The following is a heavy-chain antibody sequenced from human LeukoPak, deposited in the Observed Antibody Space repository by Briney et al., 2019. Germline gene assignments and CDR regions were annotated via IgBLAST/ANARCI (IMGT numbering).Heavy chain of an antibody. Sequence: GGSLRLSCAASGFTFSSYEMNWVRQAPGKGLEWVSYISSSGSTIYYADSVKGRFTISRDNAKNSLYLQMNSLRAEDTALYYCARGGFWSGYQYRKYCYYMDVWGKGTTVTVSS. J-gene: IGHJ6*03. V-gene: IGHV3-48*03. CDR3: ARGGFWSGYQYRKYCYYMDV. CDR2: ISSSGSTI. CDR1: GFTFSSYE. D-gene: IGHD3-3*01.